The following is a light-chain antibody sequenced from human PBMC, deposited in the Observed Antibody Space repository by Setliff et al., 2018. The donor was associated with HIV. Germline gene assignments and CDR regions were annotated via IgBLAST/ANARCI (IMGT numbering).Light chain of an antibody. V-gene: IGKV3-11*01. J-gene: IGKJ4*01. CDR2: DAS. CDR1: QSVSSY. CDR3: QQRSNWPPV. Sequence: TLSLSPGARATLSCRASQSVSSYLAWYQQKPGQAPRLLIYDASNRATGIPARFSGSGSGTDFTLTISSLEPEDFVVYYCQQRSNWPPVFGGGTKVDIK.